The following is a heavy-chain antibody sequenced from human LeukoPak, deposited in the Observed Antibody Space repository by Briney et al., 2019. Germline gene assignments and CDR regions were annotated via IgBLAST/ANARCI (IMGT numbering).Heavy chain of an antibody. CDR3: ARGRRNYYDSSGYSA. V-gene: IGHV3-48*03. CDR1: GFTFSSYE. J-gene: IGHJ5*02. CDR2: ISSSGSTI. Sequence: GGSLRLSCAASGFTFSSYEMNWVRQAPGKGLEWVSYISSSGSTIYYADSVKGRFTISRDNAKNSLYLQMNSLRAEDTAVYYCARGRRNYYDSSGYSAWGQGALVTVSS. D-gene: IGHD3-22*01.